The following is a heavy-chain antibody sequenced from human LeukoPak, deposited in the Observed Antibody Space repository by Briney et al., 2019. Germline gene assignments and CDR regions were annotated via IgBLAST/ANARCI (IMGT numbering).Heavy chain of an antibody. CDR2: IKQDGSQK. J-gene: IGHJ4*02. CDR3: AREGYGDYIGFDY. V-gene: IGHV3-7*01. D-gene: IGHD4-17*01. CDR1: GFTFSRYW. Sequence: GGSLRLSCAASGFTFSRYWMSWVRQAPGKGLEGVANIKQDGSQKSYVDSVKGRFTISRDNAKNSLYLQMNSLRAEDTAVYYCAREGYGDYIGFDYWGQGTLVTVSS.